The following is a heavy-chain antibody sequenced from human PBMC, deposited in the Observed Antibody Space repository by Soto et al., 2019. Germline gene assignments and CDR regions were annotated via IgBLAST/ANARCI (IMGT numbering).Heavy chain of an antibody. CDR2: IIPILGTA. V-gene: IGHV1-69*08. CDR1: GGTFSSYT. J-gene: IGHJ5*02. Sequence: QVQLVQSGAEVKKPGSSVKVSCRASGGTFSSYTISWVRQAPGQGLEWMGKIIPILGTANYAHKFQGRVTITADKCTSTAYMEMSSLRSEDTAVYYCARDFHYDLYWEANHWGQGTLVTVSS. CDR3: ARDFHYDLYWEANH. D-gene: IGHD2-8*02.